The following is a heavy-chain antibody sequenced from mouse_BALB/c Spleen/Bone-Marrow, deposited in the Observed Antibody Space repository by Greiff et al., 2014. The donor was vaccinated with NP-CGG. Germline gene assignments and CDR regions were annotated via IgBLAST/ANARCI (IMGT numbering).Heavy chain of an antibody. CDR3: AGFYDYDRGAWFAY. CDR1: GYSFTGYF. D-gene: IGHD2-4*01. V-gene: IGHV1-20*02. Sequence: VQLQQSGPELVKPGASVKISCKASGYSFTGYFMNWVMQSHGKSLEWIGRINPYNGDTFYNQKFKGKATLTVDTSSNTAYMELGSLASEDSAVYYCAGFYDYDRGAWFAYWGQGTLVTVSA. CDR2: INPYNGDT. J-gene: IGHJ3*01.